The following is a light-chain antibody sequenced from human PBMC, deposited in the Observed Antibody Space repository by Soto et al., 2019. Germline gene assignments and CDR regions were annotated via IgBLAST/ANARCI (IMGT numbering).Light chain of an antibody. CDR2: DVS. CDR3: CSYAGITGYV. CDR1: SSDVGGYNY. Sequence: QSALTQPRSVSGSPGQSVTISCTGTSSDVGGYNYVSWYQQQPGKAPKVMIYDVSERPSGVPDRFSGSKSGNTASLTISGLQAEDADYYYYCSYAGITGYVFGTGTKLTVL. J-gene: IGLJ1*01. V-gene: IGLV2-11*01.